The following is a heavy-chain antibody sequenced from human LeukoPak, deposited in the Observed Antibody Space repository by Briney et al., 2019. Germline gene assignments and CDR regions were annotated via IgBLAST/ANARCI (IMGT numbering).Heavy chain of an antibody. CDR2: IRYDGSNK. CDR3: AKTDGYGSSGYSRPGSFDY. Sequence: GGSLRLSCAASGFTFSSYGMHWVRRAPGKGLEWVAFIRYDGSNKYYADSVKGRFTISRDNSKNTLYLQMNSLRAEDTAVYYCAKTDGYGSSGYSRPGSFDYWGQGTLVTVSS. CDR1: GFTFSSYG. J-gene: IGHJ4*02. D-gene: IGHD3-22*01. V-gene: IGHV3-30*02.